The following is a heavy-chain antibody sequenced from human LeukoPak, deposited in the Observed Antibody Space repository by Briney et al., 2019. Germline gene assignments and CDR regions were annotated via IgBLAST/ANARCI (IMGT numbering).Heavy chain of an antibody. CDR2: INPNSGVT. Sequence: ASVKVSCKASGYTFTGYYMHWVRQAPGQGLEWMGWINPNSGVTNYAQKFQGRVTMTRDTSISTAYMDLIRLRPDDTAVYYCASLASLSSSWFDYWGQGTLVTVSS. J-gene: IGHJ4*02. CDR1: GYTFTGYY. V-gene: IGHV1-2*02. D-gene: IGHD6-13*01. CDR3: ASLASLSSSWFDY.